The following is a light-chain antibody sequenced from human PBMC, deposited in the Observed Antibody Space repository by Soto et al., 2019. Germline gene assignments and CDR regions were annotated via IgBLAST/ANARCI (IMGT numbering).Light chain of an antibody. CDR2: SAS. V-gene: IGKV1-9*01. CDR3: QQLDSYPRT. CDR1: QAIGSY. J-gene: IGKJ3*01. Sequence: IQLTQSPSSLSASVGDTVTITCRASQAIGSYFAWYQQRPGTAPKLLIYSASTLHSGVPSRFSGSGSRTDFTLTIRSLRPDDFATYYCQQLDSYPRTFGPGTTVEI.